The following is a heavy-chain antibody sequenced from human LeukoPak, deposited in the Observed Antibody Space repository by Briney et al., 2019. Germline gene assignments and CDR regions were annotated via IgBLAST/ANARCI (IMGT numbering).Heavy chain of an antibody. V-gene: IGHV3-11*01. CDR1: GLTFSDYY. Sequence: AGGSLRLSCAASGLTFSDYYMSWIRQAPGKGLEWVSYISSSGSTIYYADSAKGRFTISRDNAKNSLYLQMNSLRAEDTAVYYCARDRMVRGVIYYYYGMDAWGQGTTVTVSS. CDR2: ISSSGSTI. J-gene: IGHJ6*02. CDR3: ARDRMVRGVIYYYYGMDA. D-gene: IGHD3-10*01.